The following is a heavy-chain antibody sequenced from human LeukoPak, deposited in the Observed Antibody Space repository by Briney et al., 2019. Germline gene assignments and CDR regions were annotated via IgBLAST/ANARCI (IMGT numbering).Heavy chain of an antibody. CDR2: IKSKTDGGTT. CDR1: GFTFGNAW. J-gene: IGHJ4*02. V-gene: IGHV3-15*01. D-gene: IGHD5-12*01. CDR3: TTVIGFSPYDCFDY. Sequence: GGSLRLSCAASGFTFGNAWMSWVRQAPGKGLEWVGRIKSKTDGGTTDYAAPVKGRFTISRDDSKNTLYLQMNSLKTEDTAVYYCTTVIGFSPYDCFDYWGQGTLVTVSS.